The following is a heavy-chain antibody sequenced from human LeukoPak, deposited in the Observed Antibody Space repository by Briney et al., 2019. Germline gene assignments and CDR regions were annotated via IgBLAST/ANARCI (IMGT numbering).Heavy chain of an antibody. CDR2: IIGSGGRT. CDR3: ARHFTVGNFDY. CDR1: GFTFSSYA. J-gene: IGHJ4*02. Sequence: GGSLRLSCAASGFTFSSYAMSWVRQAPGMGLEWVSVIIGSGGRTFYADSLKGRLTISRDNSRNTLYLQMNSLRAEDTAVYYCARHFTVGNFDYWGQGTLVTVSS. V-gene: IGHV3-23*01. D-gene: IGHD1-1*01.